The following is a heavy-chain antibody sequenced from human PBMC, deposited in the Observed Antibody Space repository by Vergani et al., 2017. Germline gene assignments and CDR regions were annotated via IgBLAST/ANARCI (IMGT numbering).Heavy chain of an antibody. CDR2: INHSGST. Sequence: QVQLQQWGAGLLKPSETLSLTCAVYGGSFSGYYWSWIRQPPGKGLDWIGEINHSGSTNYNPSLKSRVTISVDTSKNQFSLKLSSVTAADTAVYYCARAFNRNPLIKITMVRGVTFDYWGQGTLVTVSS. V-gene: IGHV4-34*01. D-gene: IGHD3-10*01. CDR3: ARAFNRNPLIKITMVRGVTFDY. J-gene: IGHJ4*02. CDR1: GGSFSGYY.